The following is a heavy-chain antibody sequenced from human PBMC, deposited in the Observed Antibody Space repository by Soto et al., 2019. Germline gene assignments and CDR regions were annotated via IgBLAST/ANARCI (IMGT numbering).Heavy chain of an antibody. J-gene: IGHJ4*01. V-gene: IGHV3-7*04. CDR3: ASDWLAGEPHRRWKY. D-gene: IGHD7-27*01. CDR1: GFTFGNYW. CDR2: IKPDGSDK. Sequence: GGSLRLSCIGSGFTFGNYWMSWVRQAPGKGLEWVANIKPDGSDKYYEESVKGRFTISRDNAKNSLHLQMNSLSAEVTAVYFCASDWLAGEPHRRWKYWGQGTLVTVAS.